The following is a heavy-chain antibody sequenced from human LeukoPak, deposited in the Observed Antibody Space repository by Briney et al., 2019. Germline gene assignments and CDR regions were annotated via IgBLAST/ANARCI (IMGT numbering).Heavy chain of an antibody. CDR1: GCIFSNYG. D-gene: IGHD3-10*01. V-gene: IGHV1-18*01. CDR3: ARDKDKWFGAFFDP. J-gene: IGHJ5*02. CDR2: FSAYNGNT. Sequence: ASVKVSCKVSGCIFSNYGITWVRQGPGHGLEGMGWFSAYNGNTNYAQKLQGRVTMTTDTSTSTAYMELRSLRSDDTAVYYCARDKDKWFGAFFDPWGQGTLVTVSS.